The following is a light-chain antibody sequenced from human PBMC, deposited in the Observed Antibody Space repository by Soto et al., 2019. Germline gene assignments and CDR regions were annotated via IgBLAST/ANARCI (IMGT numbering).Light chain of an antibody. CDR1: QSVSSN. CDR2: GAS. V-gene: IGKV3-15*01. J-gene: IGKJ3*01. Sequence: EIVMTQSPATLSVSPGERATLSCRASQSVSSNLAWYQQKPGQAPSLLIYGASTRATGIPARFSGSGSGTEFTLTISSLQSEDFAVYYCQQYNNGPFTFGPGTKVDIK. CDR3: QQYNNGPFT.